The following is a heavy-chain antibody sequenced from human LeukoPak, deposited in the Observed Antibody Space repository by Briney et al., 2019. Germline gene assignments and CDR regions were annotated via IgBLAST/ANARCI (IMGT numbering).Heavy chain of an antibody. CDR2: ISAYNGNT. D-gene: IGHD3-9*01. J-gene: IGHJ3*02. V-gene: IGHV1-18*01. CDR3: ARSYYDILTGAPNAFDI. CDR1: GYTFTSYG. Sequence: GASVKVSCKASGYTFTSYGISWVRQAPGQGLEWMGWISAYNGNTNCAQKLQGRVTMTTDTSTSTAYMELRSLRSDDTAVYYCARSYYDILTGAPNAFDIWGQGTMVTVSS.